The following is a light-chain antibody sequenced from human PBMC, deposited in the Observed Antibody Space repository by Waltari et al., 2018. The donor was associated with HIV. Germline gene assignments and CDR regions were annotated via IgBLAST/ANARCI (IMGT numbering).Light chain of an antibody. V-gene: IGLV3-19*01. CDR1: SLRSYH. CDR2: GKT. J-gene: IGLJ2*01. CDR3: NSRDSSVNHPVV. Sequence: SSELTQDPAVSVALGQTVRITCQGNSLRSYHASWYQQKPGQAPVLVIYGKTSRPSGIPDRFAGSTSGNTASLTVTGAQAEDEADYYCNSRDSSVNHPVVCGGGTKLTVL.